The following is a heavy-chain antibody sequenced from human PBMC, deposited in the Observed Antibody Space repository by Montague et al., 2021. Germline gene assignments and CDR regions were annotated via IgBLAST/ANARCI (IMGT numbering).Heavy chain of an antibody. J-gene: IGHJ3*02. Sequence: SETLSLTCTVSGGSISNYFWTWIRQPPGEGLEWIGFISYSGRTNFNPSLKSRVTISLDTSKNQFSLNLSSATAADTAVYYCARDTTTDGFDIWGQGTMVTVSS. CDR2: ISYSGRT. D-gene: IGHD1-1*01. CDR1: GGSISNYF. CDR3: ARDTTTDGFDI. V-gene: IGHV4-59*13.